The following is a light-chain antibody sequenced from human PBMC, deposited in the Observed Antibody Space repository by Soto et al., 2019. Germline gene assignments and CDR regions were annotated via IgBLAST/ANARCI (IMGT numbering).Light chain of an antibody. V-gene: IGKV1-39*01. Sequence: DIQMTQAPFSLSASVGDRVTITCRASQSISTYLNWYQQKVGKAPKLLIYAASSLQRGVPSRFSGSGSGTDFTLTISSLQPEDFATYYCQQSYSTHRTFDQGTKLEIK. CDR3: QQSYSTHRT. CDR1: QSISTY. J-gene: IGKJ2*02. CDR2: AAS.